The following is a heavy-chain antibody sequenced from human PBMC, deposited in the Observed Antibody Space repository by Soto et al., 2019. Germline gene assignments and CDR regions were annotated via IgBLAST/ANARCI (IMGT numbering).Heavy chain of an antibody. V-gene: IGHV3-66*01. CDR2: IYSGGST. Sequence: QAGGSLRLSCAASGFTVSSNYMSWVRQAPGKGLEWVSVIYSGGSTYYADSVKGRFTISRDNSKNTLYLQMNSLRAEDTAVYYCARARYYDFWSGYQGAFDIWGQATMVTVAS. CDR1: GFTVSSNY. D-gene: IGHD3-3*01. CDR3: ARARYYDFWSGYQGAFDI. J-gene: IGHJ3*02.